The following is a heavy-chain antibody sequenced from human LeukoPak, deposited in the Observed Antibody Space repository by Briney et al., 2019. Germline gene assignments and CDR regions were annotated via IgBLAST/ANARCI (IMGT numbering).Heavy chain of an antibody. V-gene: IGHV3-15*01. J-gene: IGHJ4*02. CDR3: TTDLPGGSDDY. Sequence: GGSLRLSCAASGFTFSNAWMSWVRQVPGKGLEWVGGIKSKADGGTTDYAAPVKDRFSLSRDDSRNRVYLQMNSLKTEDTAVYYCTTDLPGGSDDYWGQGTLVTVSS. CDR2: IKSKADGGTT. CDR1: GFTFSNAW. D-gene: IGHD1-26*01.